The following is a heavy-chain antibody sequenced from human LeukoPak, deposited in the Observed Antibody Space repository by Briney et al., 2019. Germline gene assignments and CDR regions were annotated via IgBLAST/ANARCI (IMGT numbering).Heavy chain of an antibody. CDR1: GYTFTSYY. Sequence: ASVKVSCKASGYTFTSYYMHWVRQAPGQGLEWMGIINPSGGSTSYAQKFQGRVTMTRDTSTSTVYMVLSSLRSEDTAVYYCARAPTHSGYDPYYFDYWGQGTLVTVSS. CDR3: ARAPTHSGYDPYYFDY. D-gene: IGHD5-12*01. J-gene: IGHJ4*02. CDR2: INPSGGST. V-gene: IGHV1-46*01.